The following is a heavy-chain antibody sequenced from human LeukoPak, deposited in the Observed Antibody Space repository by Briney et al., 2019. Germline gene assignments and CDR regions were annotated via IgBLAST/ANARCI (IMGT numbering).Heavy chain of an antibody. V-gene: IGHV3-21*01. CDR1: GFTFSSYS. CDR2: ISSSSSYI. Sequence: GGSLRLSCAASGFTFSSYSMNWVRQAPGKGLEWVSSISSSSSYIYYADSVKGRFTISRDNAKNSLYLQMNSLRAEDTAVYYCARDQHGYSSSGYYFDYWGQGTLVTVSS. CDR3: ARDQHGYSSSGYYFDY. D-gene: IGHD6-13*01. J-gene: IGHJ4*02.